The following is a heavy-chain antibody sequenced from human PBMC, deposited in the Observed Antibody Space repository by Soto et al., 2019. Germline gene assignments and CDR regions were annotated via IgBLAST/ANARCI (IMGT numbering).Heavy chain of an antibody. CDR2: IYYSGST. J-gene: IGHJ4*02. D-gene: IGHD2-15*01. V-gene: IGHV4-31*03. CDR1: GGSISSGGYY. CDR3: ARDSGGDCSGGSCYEYFDY. Sequence: QVQLQESGPGLVKPSQTLSLTCTVSGGSISSGGYYWSWIRQHPGKGLEWIGYIYYSGSTYYNPSLKSRVNISVVTSKTQFSLKLSSVTAADTAVYYCARDSGGDCSGGSCYEYFDYWGQGTLVTVSS.